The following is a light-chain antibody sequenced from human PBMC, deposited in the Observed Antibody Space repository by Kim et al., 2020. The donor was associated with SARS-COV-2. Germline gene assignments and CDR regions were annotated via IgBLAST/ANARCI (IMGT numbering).Light chain of an antibody. CDR2: QDT. CDR3: QAWDSRTKV. Sequence: SYELTQPPSVSVSPGQTASITCSGDKLGDKYACWYQQKPGQSPVLVIYQDTKRPSGIPERFSGSNSGNTATLTISGTQAMDEADYYCQAWDSRTKVFGTGTKGTVL. CDR1: KLGDKY. J-gene: IGLJ1*01. V-gene: IGLV3-1*01.